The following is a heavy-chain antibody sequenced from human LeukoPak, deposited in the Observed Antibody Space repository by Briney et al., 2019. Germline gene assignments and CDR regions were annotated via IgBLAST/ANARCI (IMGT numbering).Heavy chain of an antibody. D-gene: IGHD6-19*01. CDR1: GYTFTRYY. J-gene: IGHJ4*02. CDR3: ARAMYSSGWLRFDY. V-gene: IGHV1-2*02. CDR2: INPNSGGT. Sequence: GASVKVSCKASGYTFTRYYMHWVRQAPGQGLEWMGWINPNSGGTNYAQKFQDRVTMTRDTSISTAYMELSRLRSDDTAVYYCARAMYSSGWLRFDYWGQGTLVTVSS.